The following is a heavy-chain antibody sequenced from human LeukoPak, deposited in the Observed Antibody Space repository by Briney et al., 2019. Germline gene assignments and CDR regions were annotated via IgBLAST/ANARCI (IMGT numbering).Heavy chain of an antibody. CDR1: GFTFSSYG. J-gene: IGHJ6*02. Sequence: GSLRLSCAASGFTFSSYGMHWVRQAPGKGLEWVAVISYDGSNKYYADSVKGRFTISRDNSKNTLYLQMNSLRAEDTAVYYCARRRIVAAGTPFYYGMDVWGQGTTVTVSS. CDR2: ISYDGSNK. V-gene: IGHV3-30*03. CDR3: ARRRIVAAGTPFYYGMDV. D-gene: IGHD6-13*01.